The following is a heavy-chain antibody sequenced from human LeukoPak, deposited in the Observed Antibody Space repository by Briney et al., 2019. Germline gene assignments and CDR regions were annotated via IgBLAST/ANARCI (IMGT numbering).Heavy chain of an antibody. D-gene: IGHD6-13*01. CDR2: IHYDGSNN. V-gene: IGHV3-30*02. CDR3: AKDHGSSDWYYFDY. Sequence: PGGSLRLSCAASGFTFSSYAMHWVRQAPGKGLEWVAFIHYDGSNNYYADSVKGRFTISRDNSKNTLCLQMNTLRADDTAVYYCAKDHGSSDWYYFDYWGQGTLVTVSS. CDR1: GFTFSSYA. J-gene: IGHJ4*02.